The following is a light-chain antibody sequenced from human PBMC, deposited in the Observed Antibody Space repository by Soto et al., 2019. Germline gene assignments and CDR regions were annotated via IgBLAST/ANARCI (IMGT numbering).Light chain of an antibody. CDR1: SSDVGGYNY. CDR2: EVS. V-gene: IGLV2-8*01. CDR3: SSYAGSNNYV. Sequence: QSALTQPPSASGSPGQSVTISCTGTSSDVGGYNYVSWYQQHPGKAPKLMIYEVSKRPSGVPDRCSGSKSGNTASLTVSGLQAEDEADYYSSSYAGSNNYVFGTGTKLTVL. J-gene: IGLJ1*01.